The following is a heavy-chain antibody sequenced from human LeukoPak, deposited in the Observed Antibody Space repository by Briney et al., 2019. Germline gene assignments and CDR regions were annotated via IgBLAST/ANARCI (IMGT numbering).Heavy chain of an antibody. CDR1: GFTFSSYG. V-gene: IGHV3-33*01. CDR3: ARGALYYYDSSGYPSY. D-gene: IGHD3-22*01. Sequence: GGSLRLSCAASGFTFSSYGMHWVRQAPGKGLEWVAVIWYDGSNKYYADSVKGRFTISRDNSKNTLYLQMNSLRAEDTAVYYCARGALYYYDSSGYPSYWGQGTLVTVSS. CDR2: IWYDGSNK. J-gene: IGHJ4*02.